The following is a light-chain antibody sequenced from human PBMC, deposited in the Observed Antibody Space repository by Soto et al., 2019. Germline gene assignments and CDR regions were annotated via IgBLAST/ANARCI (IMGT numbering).Light chain of an antibody. V-gene: IGKV3-20*01. CDR3: QQYATAPYT. CDR2: ATS. CDR1: QSVDSRY. J-gene: IGKJ2*01. Sequence: ETVLTQSTGTLSLSPGEGATLSCRASQSVDSRYLAWYQQRPGQAPRLLISATSTRASGIPDRFSGSGSGTDFTLTISRLEPEDFAVYYCQQYATAPYTFGRGTTLEF.